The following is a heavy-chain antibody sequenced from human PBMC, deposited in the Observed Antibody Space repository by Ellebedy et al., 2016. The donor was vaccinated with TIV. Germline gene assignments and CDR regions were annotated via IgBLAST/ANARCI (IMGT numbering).Heavy chain of an antibody. D-gene: IGHD3-10*01. J-gene: IGHJ4*02. CDR1: GFTFSSYG. Sequence: GESLKISCAASGFTFSSYGMHWVRQAPGKGLEWVAVISYDGSYKYYADSVKGRFTISRDNSKNTLYLQMNSLRAEDTAVYYCAKDVPPYGSGSYPDYWGQGTLVTVSS. CDR3: AKDVPPYGSGSYPDY. CDR2: ISYDGSYK. V-gene: IGHV3-30*18.